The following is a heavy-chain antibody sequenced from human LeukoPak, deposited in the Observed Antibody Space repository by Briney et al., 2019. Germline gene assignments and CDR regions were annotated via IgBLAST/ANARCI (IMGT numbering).Heavy chain of an antibody. Sequence: GGSLRLSCAASGFTVSSSYMTWVRQAPGEGLEWVSVIYRDGSTYYADSVKGRFTISRDNSKNTLYLQMNSLRAEDTAVYYCAKQLGYCSDGSCYFPYWGQGTLVTVSS. J-gene: IGHJ4*02. CDR2: IYRDGST. D-gene: IGHD2-15*01. CDR1: GFTVSSSY. V-gene: IGHV3-53*01. CDR3: AKQLGYCSDGSCYFPY.